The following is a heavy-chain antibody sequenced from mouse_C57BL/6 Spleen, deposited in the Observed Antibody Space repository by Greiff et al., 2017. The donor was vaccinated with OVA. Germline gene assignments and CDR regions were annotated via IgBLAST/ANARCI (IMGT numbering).Heavy chain of an antibody. D-gene: IGHD3-2*02. CDR3: APQTAQATWGYFDY. CDR1: GYAFSSSR. J-gene: IGHJ2*01. V-gene: IGHV1-82*01. Sequence: VKVVESGPELVKPGASVKISCKASGYAFSSSRMNWVKQRPGKGLEWIGRIYPGDGDTNYNGKFKGKATLTADKSSSTAYMQLSSLTSEDSAVYFCAPQTAQATWGYFDYWGQGTTLTVSS. CDR2: IYPGDGDT.